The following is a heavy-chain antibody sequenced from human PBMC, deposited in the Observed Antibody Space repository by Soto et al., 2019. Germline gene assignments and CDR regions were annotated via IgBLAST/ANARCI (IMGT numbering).Heavy chain of an antibody. CDR3: AKQYCSGGSCYSALDY. CDR1: GFTFSSYG. D-gene: IGHD2-15*01. CDR2: ISYDGSNK. J-gene: IGHJ4*02. V-gene: IGHV3-30*18. Sequence: GSLRLSCAASGFTFSSYGMHWVRQAPGKGLEWVAVISYDGSNKYYADSVKGRFTISRDNSKNTLYLQMNSLRAEDTAVYYCAKQYCSGGSCYSALDYWGQGTLVTVSS.